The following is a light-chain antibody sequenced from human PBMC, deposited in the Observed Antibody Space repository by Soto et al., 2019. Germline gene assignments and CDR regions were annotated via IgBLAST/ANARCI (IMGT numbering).Light chain of an antibody. Sequence: QSVLTQPPSASGTSGQRVTISCSGSSSNIGSNYVYWYQQLPGTAPKLLIYRNNQRPSGVPDRFSGSKSGTSASLAISGLRSEDEADYYCAAWDDSLSGHFGTGTKVTVL. V-gene: IGLV1-47*01. CDR3: AAWDDSLSGH. CDR1: SSNIGSNY. J-gene: IGLJ1*01. CDR2: RNN.